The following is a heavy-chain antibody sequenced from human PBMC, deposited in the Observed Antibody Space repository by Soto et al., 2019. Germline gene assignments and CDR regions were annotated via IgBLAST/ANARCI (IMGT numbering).Heavy chain of an antibody. D-gene: IGHD4-17*01. Sequence: ASETLSLTCALSSYSFGSGYWAWLRQSPGKGLEWFGTISQNGDSFYNPSLRSRVAMSIDASRNQFSLELTAVTAADTALYFCATESGSTYGYFDYWGQGTQVTVSS. CDR3: ATESGSTYGYFDY. J-gene: IGHJ4*02. CDR2: ISQNGDS. V-gene: IGHV4-38-2*01. CDR1: SYSFGSGY.